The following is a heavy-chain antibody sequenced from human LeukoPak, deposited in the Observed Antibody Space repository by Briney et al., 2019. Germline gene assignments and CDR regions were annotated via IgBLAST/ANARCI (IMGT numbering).Heavy chain of an antibody. Sequence: PGGSLRLSCAASGFTFSDYYMSWIGQAPGKGLEWVSYISSSSSYTNYADSVKGRFTISRDNAKNSLYLQMNSLRAEDTAVYYCARDYCSGGSCYSDYWGQGTLVTVSS. CDR3: ARDYCSGGSCYSDY. CDR2: ISSSSSYT. J-gene: IGHJ4*02. D-gene: IGHD2-15*01. CDR1: GFTFSDYY. V-gene: IGHV3-11*06.